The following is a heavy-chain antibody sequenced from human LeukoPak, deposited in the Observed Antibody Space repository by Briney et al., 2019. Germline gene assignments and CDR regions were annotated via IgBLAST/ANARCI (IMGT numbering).Heavy chain of an antibody. D-gene: IGHD2-8*02. CDR1: GYTFSTYY. Sequence: ASVKVSCKASGYTFSTYYLNWVRQAPGQGLEWMGKIDPTSGSAYYAQKFQGRVTMTRDTSTSTVYMEMSSLRSEDTAVYYCARALRYCTVSSCPGMDVWGQGTTVTVSS. V-gene: IGHV1-46*01. CDR3: ARALRYCTVSSCPGMDV. J-gene: IGHJ6*02. CDR2: IDPTSGSA.